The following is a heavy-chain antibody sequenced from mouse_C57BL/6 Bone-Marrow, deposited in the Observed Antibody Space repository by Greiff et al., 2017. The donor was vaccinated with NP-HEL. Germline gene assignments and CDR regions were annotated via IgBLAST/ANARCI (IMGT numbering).Heavy chain of an antibody. CDR1: GFSLTSYG. CDR3: AKKAMITKAMDY. Sequence: VKLVESGPGLVQPSQCLSITCTVSGFSLTSYGVHWVRQSPEKGLEWLGVIWRGGSTDYNAAFMSRLSITKDNSKSQVFFKMNSLQADDTAIYYCAKKAMITKAMDYWGQGTSVTVSS. CDR2: IWRGGST. J-gene: IGHJ4*01. D-gene: IGHD2-4*01. V-gene: IGHV2-5*01.